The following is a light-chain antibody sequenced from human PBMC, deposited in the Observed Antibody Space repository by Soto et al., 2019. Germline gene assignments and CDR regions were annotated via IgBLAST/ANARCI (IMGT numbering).Light chain of an antibody. V-gene: IGKV1-6*02. CDR1: EDIRND. Sequence: AIQMTQSPSSLSASVGDRVTITCRASEDIRNDLGWYQEKPGQAPRLLIYAASNLQNGVPSRFSGSGSGTDFTLTISSLQPEDFATYYCLQENNYPWTFGLGTRVEI. J-gene: IGKJ1*01. CDR2: AAS. CDR3: LQENNYPWT.